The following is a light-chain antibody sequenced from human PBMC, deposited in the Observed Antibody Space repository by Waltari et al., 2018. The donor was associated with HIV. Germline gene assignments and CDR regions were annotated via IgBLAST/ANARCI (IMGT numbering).Light chain of an antibody. V-gene: IGLV3-25*03. Sequence: SYELTQPPSVSVSPGQTARITCSGDALPKQYAYWYQQKPGQAPVVLIYKDSERPPGIPERFSGSSSGTTVTLTISGVQAEDEADYYCQSTDSSGTYVVFGGGTKLTVL. J-gene: IGLJ2*01. CDR1: ALPKQY. CDR2: KDS. CDR3: QSTDSSGTYVV.